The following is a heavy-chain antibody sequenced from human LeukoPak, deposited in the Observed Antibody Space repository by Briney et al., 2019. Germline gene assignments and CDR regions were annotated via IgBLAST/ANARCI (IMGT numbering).Heavy chain of an antibody. D-gene: IGHD6-13*01. CDR3: ARDLAGSSSWLRRPYDY. Sequence: ASVKVSCKASGYTFTSYYMHWVRQAPGQGLEWMGIINPSGGSTSYAQKFQGRVTMTRDTSTSTVYMELSSLGSEDTAVYYCARDLAGSSSWLRRPYDYWGQGTLVTVSS. CDR1: GYTFTSYY. V-gene: IGHV1-46*01. CDR2: INPSGGST. J-gene: IGHJ4*02.